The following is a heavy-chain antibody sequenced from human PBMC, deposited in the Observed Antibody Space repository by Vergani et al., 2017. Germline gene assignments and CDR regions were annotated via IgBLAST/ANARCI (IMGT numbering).Heavy chain of an antibody. V-gene: IGHV3-23*01. CDR2: ISGSGGST. J-gene: IGHJ3*02. CDR3: ANPYWDDAFDI. CDR1: GFTFSSYA. Sequence: EVQLLESGGGLVQPGGSLRLSCAASGFTFSSYAMSWVRQVPGKGLEWVSAISGSGGSTYYADAVQGRFTISRDNSKNTLYLQMNSLRAEDTAVYYCANPYWDDAFDIWGQGTMVTVSS. D-gene: IGHD2-8*02.